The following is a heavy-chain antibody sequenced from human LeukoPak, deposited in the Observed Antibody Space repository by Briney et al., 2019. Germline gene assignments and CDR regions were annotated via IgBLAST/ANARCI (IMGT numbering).Heavy chain of an antibody. J-gene: IGHJ4*02. CDR1: GGSTSNYF. CDR3: ARDPEGHGYYFDY. D-gene: IGHD3-3*01. Sequence: SETLSLTCTVSGGSTSNYFCTWLRQSAGRGLEWIGRIHTSGSTNYNPSLKSRVSMSVDTSKNQFSLKLSSVTTADTAVYYCARDPEGHGYYFDYWGQGALVTVSS. V-gene: IGHV4-4*07. CDR2: IHTSGST.